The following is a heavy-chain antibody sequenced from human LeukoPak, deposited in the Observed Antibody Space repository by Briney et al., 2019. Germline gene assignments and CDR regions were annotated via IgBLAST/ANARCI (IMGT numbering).Heavy chain of an antibody. V-gene: IGHV3-30-3*01. CDR2: ISFDRSTT. Sequence: GGSLRLSCAASGFTFSNYVMNWVRQAPGKGLEWVAVISFDRSTTYNADSVKGRFTISRDDSRNTLYLQMSSLSPEDTAVYYCARGGPPRHFDWLVDFWGQGTLVTVSS. CDR3: ARGGPPRHFDWLVDF. J-gene: IGHJ4*02. CDR1: GFTFSNYV. D-gene: IGHD3-9*01.